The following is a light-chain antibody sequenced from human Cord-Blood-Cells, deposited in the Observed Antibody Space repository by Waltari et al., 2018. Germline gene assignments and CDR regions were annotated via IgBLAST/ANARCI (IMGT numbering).Light chain of an antibody. CDR3: QVWDSSSDHWV. CDR1: NIGSNS. J-gene: IGLJ3*02. V-gene: IGLV3-21*04. Sequence: SYVLTQPPSVSVAPGKTARITCGGNNIGSNSVHWYQQKPGQAPVLVIYYDSDRPSGIPERFSGANSGNTATLTSSRVEAGDEADYYCQVWDSSSDHWVFGGGTKLTVL. CDR2: YDS.